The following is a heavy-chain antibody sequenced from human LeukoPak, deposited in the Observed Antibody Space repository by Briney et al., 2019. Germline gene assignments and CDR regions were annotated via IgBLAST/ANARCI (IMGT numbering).Heavy chain of an antibody. D-gene: IGHD6-19*01. Sequence: GGSLRLSCAVSGFTFSRFWMSWVRQAPGKGLEWVATIKEDGSEKYYVDSVKGRFTISRDNAKSSLYLRMNSLRVEDTAVYCATRVGWYPRAFDHWCQGSLLTVSS. J-gene: IGHJ5*02. CDR1: GFTFSRFW. CDR3: ATRVGWYPRAFDH. V-gene: IGHV3-7*01. CDR2: IKEDGSEK.